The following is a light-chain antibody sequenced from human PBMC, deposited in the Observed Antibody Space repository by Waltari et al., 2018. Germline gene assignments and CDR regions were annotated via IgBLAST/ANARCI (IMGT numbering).Light chain of an antibody. CDR2: EVS. Sequence: QSALTQPASVSGSPGQSITISCSGTDSDVGAYDFVSWYQQHPGKAPHLIIYEVSKRPSGISNRLSASKSGNTASLTISGLQAEDEADYYCSSYTTSSAPGVFGTGTRVTVL. CDR3: SSYTTSSAPGV. V-gene: IGLV2-14*01. CDR1: DSDVGAYDF. J-gene: IGLJ1*01.